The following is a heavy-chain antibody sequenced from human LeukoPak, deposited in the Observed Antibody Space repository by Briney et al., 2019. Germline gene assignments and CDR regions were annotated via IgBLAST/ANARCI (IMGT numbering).Heavy chain of an antibody. Sequence: GGSLRLSCSTSGFTFSSYAMNWVRQAPGKGLEYVSGIINHGGSTYYADSVKGRFTVSRDNSKNTLFLQMSSLGSEDTAVYYCVNDYCGADCHLWGQGTLVTVST. V-gene: IGHV3-64D*06. CDR3: VNDYCGADCHL. D-gene: IGHD2-21*02. CDR1: GFTFSSYA. J-gene: IGHJ4*02. CDR2: IINHGGST.